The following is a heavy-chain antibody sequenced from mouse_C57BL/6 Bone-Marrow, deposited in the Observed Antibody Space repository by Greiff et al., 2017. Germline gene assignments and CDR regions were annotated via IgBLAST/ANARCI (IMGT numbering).Heavy chain of an antibody. V-gene: IGHV1-26*01. CDR1: GYTFTDYY. Sequence: EVQLQQSGPELVKPGASVKISCKASGYTFTDYYMNWVKQSHGKSLEWIGDINPNNGGTSYNQKFKGKATLTVDKSSSTADMELRSLTSEDSAVYYCATITMDYWGQGTSVTVSS. CDR2: INPNNGGT. CDR3: ATITMDY. D-gene: IGHD1-1*01. J-gene: IGHJ4*01.